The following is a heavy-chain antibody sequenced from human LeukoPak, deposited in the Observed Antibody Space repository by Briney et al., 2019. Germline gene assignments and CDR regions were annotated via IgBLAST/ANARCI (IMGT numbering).Heavy chain of an antibody. CDR2: IIPIFGTA. J-gene: IGHJ4*02. D-gene: IGHD3-9*01. CDR3: AASGFDWLLGTYYFDY. V-gene: IGHV1-69*06. Sequence: GASVKVSCKASGGTFSSYAISWVRQAPGQGLEWMGGIIPIFGTANYAQKFQGRVTITADKSTSTAYMELSSLRSEDTAVYYCAASGFDWLLGTYYFDYWGQGTLVTVSS. CDR1: GGTFSSYA.